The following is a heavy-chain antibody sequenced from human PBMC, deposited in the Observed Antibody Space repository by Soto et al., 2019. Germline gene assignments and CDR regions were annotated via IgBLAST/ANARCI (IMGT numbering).Heavy chain of an antibody. D-gene: IGHD4-17*01. J-gene: IGHJ1*01. CDR2: ISYDGSNK. Sequence: QVQLVESGGGVVQPGRSLRLSCAASGFTFSSYGMHWVRQAPGKGLEWVAVISYDGSNKYYADSVKGRFTISRDNSKNTLYLQMNSLRAEDTAVYYCAKDKNGYGGNSRYFQHCGQGTLVTVSS. CDR1: GFTFSSYG. CDR3: AKDKNGYGGNSRYFQH. V-gene: IGHV3-30*18.